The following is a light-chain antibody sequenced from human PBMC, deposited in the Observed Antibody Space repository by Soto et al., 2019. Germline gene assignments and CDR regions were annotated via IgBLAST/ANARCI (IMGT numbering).Light chain of an antibody. V-gene: IGKV1-39*01. J-gene: IGKJ5*01. CDR3: QQSYSTQIT. CDR2: AAS. CDR1: QSISSY. Sequence: SHMTHSPSSLSSSVGDRVIITCRAIQSISSYLNWYQQKPGKAPKLLIYAASSLQSGVPSRFSGSGSGTDFTLTISSLQPEDFATYYCQQSYSTQITFGQGTRLEIK.